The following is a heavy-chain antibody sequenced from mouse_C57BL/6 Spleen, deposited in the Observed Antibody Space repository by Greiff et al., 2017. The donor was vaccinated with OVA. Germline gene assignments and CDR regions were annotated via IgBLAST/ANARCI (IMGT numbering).Heavy chain of an antibody. V-gene: IGHV3-6*01. CDR3: AIYGYDVDYAMDY. D-gene: IGHD2-2*01. Sequence: EVKLVESGPGLVKPSQSLSLTCSVTGYSITSGYYWNWIRQFPGNKLEWMGYISYDGSNNYNPSLKNRISITRDTSKNQFFLKLNSVTTEDTATYYCAIYGYDVDYAMDYWGQGTSVTVSS. J-gene: IGHJ4*01. CDR2: ISYDGSN. CDR1: GYSITSGYY.